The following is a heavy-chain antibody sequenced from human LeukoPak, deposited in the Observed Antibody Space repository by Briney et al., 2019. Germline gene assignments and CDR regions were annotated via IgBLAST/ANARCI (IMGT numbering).Heavy chain of an antibody. CDR2: INPNSGGT. J-gene: IGHJ4*02. CDR3: ARADEWLVLFDY. D-gene: IGHD6-19*01. Sequence: GASVKVSCKASGYTFTGYYMHWVRQAPGQGLEWMGRINPNSGGTNYAQKFQGRVTMTRDTSISTAYMELSRLRSDDTAVYYFARADEWLVLFDYWGQGTLVTVSS. V-gene: IGHV1-2*06. CDR1: GYTFTGYY.